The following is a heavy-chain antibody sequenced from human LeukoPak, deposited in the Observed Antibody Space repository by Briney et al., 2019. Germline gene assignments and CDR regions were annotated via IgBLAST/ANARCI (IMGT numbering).Heavy chain of an antibody. V-gene: IGHV3-23*01. D-gene: IGHD1-26*01. J-gene: IGHJ4*02. CDR3: AIGWELHRFGY. CDR1: GFTFRSYA. Sequence: GGSLTLSCAASGFTFRSYAMDWVRQAPGKGLEWVSGISNSGDTTYYADSVKGRFTNSRDNSKNTLYLQMDSLRAEDTAVYYCAIGWELHRFGYWGQGTLVTVSS. CDR2: ISNSGDTT.